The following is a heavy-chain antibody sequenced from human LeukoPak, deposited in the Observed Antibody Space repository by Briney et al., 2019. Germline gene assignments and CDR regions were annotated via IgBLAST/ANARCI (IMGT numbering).Heavy chain of an antibody. CDR3: ARDYYYDSSGYYTPDDY. V-gene: IGHV3-20*04. Sequence: GGSLRLSCAASGFTFDDYGMSWVRQAPGKGLEWVSGINWNGGSTGYADSVKGRFTISRVNAKNSLYLQMNSLRAEDTALYYCARDYYYDSSGYYTPDDYWGQGTLVTVSS. CDR2: INWNGGST. D-gene: IGHD3-22*01. CDR1: GFTFDDYG. J-gene: IGHJ4*02.